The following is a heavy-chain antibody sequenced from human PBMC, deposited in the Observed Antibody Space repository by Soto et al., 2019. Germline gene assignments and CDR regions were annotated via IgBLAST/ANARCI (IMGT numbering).Heavy chain of an antibody. CDR3: ARDTAAPGPDFDY. CDR2: TYYRSKWYN. Sequence: SQTLSLTCAISGDSVSSSSAAWNWIRQSPSRGLEWLGRTYYRSKWYNNYAVSVKSRININPDTYKNQFSLQLNSVTPEDTAVYYCARDTAAPGPDFDYWGQGTLVTVSS. CDR1: GDSVSSSSAA. V-gene: IGHV6-1*01. D-gene: IGHD6-13*01. J-gene: IGHJ4*02.